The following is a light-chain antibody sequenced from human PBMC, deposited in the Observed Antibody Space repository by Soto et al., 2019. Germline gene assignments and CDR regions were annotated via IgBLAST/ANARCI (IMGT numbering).Light chain of an antibody. CDR2: DVS. Sequence: QSALTQPRSVSGSPGQSVTISCTGTSSDVGGYNYVSWYQQHPGKAPKLMIYDVSKRPSGVPDRFSGSKSGITASLTISGLQAEDEADYYCCSYAGSYTHYVFGTGTTLTVL. J-gene: IGLJ1*01. CDR1: SSDVGGYNY. V-gene: IGLV2-11*01. CDR3: CSYAGSYTHYV.